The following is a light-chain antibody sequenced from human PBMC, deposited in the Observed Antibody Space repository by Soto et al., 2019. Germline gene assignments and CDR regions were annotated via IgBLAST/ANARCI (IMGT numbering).Light chain of an antibody. Sequence: EIVLTQSPGTLSLSPGEIATLSCRASQSVNSRYLAWYQQKPGQAPRLLIYGASTRATGIPDNFSGSGSGTDFTLTISRLEPEDVAVYYCQQYGTSPVTLGQGTRLEIK. CDR2: GAS. CDR1: QSVNSRY. CDR3: QQYGTSPVT. J-gene: IGKJ5*01. V-gene: IGKV3-20*01.